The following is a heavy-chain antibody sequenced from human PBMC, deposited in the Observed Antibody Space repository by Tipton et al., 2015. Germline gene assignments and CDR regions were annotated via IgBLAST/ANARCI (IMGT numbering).Heavy chain of an antibody. D-gene: IGHD3-9*01. CDR2: ISHSGST. J-gene: IGHJ4*02. CDR1: AYSISTDYY. Sequence: TLSLTCAVSAYSISTDYYWGWIRQPPGKGLEWIGTISHSGSTYYNPSLKSRVIISVDTSKNQFSLTVTSVTAADTAVYYCACQDYDSLTRDYQTVDYWGQGTLVTVSS. CDR3: ACQDYDSLTRDYQTVDY. V-gene: IGHV4-38-2*01.